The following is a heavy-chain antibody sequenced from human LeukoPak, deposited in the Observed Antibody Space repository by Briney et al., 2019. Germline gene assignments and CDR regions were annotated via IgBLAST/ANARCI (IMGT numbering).Heavy chain of an antibody. D-gene: IGHD2-2*02. V-gene: IGHV4-39*01. J-gene: IGHJ4*02. Sequence: PSETLSLTCTVSGGSINSSSYYWGWIRQPPGTGLEWIESIYYSGSTYYNPSLKSRVTISVDTSKNQFSLKLSSVTAADTAVYYCARQLFVVVPAAIGYWGQGTLVTVSS. CDR1: GGSINSSSYY. CDR3: ARQLFVVVPAAIGY. CDR2: IYYSGST.